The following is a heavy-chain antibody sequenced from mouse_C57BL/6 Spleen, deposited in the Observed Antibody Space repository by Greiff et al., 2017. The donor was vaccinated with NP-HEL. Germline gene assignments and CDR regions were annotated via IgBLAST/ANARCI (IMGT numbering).Heavy chain of an antibody. J-gene: IGHJ4*01. V-gene: IGHV3-6*01. CDR3: ARVGTTVVARAMDY. CDR2: ISYDGSN. D-gene: IGHD1-1*01. Sequence: EVQRVESGPGLVKPSQSLSLTCSVTGYSITSGYYWNWIRQFPGNKLEWMGYISYDGSNNYNPSLKNRISITRDTSKNQFFLKLNSVTTEDTATYYCARVGTTVVARAMDYWGQGTSVTVSS. CDR1: GYSITSGYY.